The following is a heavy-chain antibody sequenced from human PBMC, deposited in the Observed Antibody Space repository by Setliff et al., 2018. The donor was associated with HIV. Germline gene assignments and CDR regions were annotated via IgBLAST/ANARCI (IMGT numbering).Heavy chain of an antibody. CDR3: ARGVLITKRVTQTGGYYYYTDV. V-gene: IGHV4-4*07. CDR2: IYTSGST. Sequence: PSETLSLTCNVSIGSISSYYWSWIRQPAGKGLEWIGRIYTSGSTNYNPSLKSRVTMSVDTSKNQFSLKLSSVTAADTAVYYCARGVLITKRVTQTGGYYYYTDVWGKGTTVTVSS. D-gene: IGHD2-21*02. CDR1: IGSISSYY. J-gene: IGHJ6*03.